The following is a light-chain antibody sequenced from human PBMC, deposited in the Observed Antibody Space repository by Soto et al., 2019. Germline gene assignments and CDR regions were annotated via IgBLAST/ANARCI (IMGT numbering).Light chain of an antibody. CDR2: TAS. CDR1: QSISTY. V-gene: IGKV1-39*01. J-gene: IGKJ1*01. CDR3: QQSYTVPTWT. Sequence: DIQMTQSPSSLPASVGDRVTITCRASQSISTYLSWYQQKPGKAPTLLIYTASTLQSGVPSRFSGSVSGTDFTLTISSLQPEDFATYYCQQSYTVPTWTFGQGTKVEIK.